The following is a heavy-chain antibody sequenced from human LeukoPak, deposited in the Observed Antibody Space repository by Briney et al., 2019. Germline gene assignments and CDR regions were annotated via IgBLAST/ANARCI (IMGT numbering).Heavy chain of an antibody. CDR1: GGSFSGYY. J-gene: IGHJ4*02. Sequence: TSETLSLTCAVYGGSFSGYYWSWIRQPPGKGLEWIGEIYHSGSTNYNPSLKSRVTISVDKSKNQFSLKLSSVTAADTAVYYCASWRAFRSQLIDYWGQGTLVTVSS. D-gene: IGHD6-6*01. CDR2: IYHSGST. CDR3: ASWRAFRSQLIDY. V-gene: IGHV4-34*01.